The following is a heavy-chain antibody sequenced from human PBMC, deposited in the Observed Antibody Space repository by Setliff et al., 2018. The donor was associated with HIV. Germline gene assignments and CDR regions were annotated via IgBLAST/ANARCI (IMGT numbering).Heavy chain of an antibody. CDR3: ARETTGWFGELAAAFDL. D-gene: IGHD3-10*01. CDR1: EFTFSSYW. Sequence: LRLSCAASEFTFSSYWMSWVRQAPGKGLERVANINEDGSEKYYVDSVKGRFTISRDNAKNSLYLQMNSLRVEDTAVYYCARETTGWFGELAAAFDLWGQGTLVTVSS. CDR2: INEDGSEK. J-gene: IGHJ3*01. V-gene: IGHV3-7*01.